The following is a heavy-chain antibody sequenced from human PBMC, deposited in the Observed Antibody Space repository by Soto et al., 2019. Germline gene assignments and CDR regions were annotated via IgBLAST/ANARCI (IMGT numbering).Heavy chain of an antibody. CDR1: GYTFTSYG. V-gene: IGHV1-18*01. D-gene: IGHD2-15*01. J-gene: IGHJ4*02. CDR2: ISAYNGNT. Sequence: ASVKVSFKTSGYTFTSYGISWVRQAPGQGLEWMGWISAYNGNTNYAQKLQGRVTMTTDTSTSTAYMELRSLRSDDTAVYYCARVSSRSGSTHMLDYWGQGTLVTVSS. CDR3: ARVSSRSGSTHMLDY.